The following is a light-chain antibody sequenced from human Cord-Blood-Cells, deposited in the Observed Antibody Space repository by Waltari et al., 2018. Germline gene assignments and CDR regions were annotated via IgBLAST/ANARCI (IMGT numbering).Light chain of an antibody. Sequence: QSALTQPASVSGSPGHSITISCTGTSSDVGGSTYVSWYQQHPGKAPKLMIYDVSNRPSGVSNRFSGSKSGNTASLTISGLQAEDEADYYCSSYTSSSTLVFGGGTKLTVL. J-gene: IGLJ2*01. V-gene: IGLV2-14*01. CDR1: SSDVGGSTY. CDR3: SSYTSSSTLV. CDR2: DVS.